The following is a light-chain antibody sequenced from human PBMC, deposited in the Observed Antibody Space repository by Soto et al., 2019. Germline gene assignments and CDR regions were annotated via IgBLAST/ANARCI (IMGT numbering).Light chain of an antibody. V-gene: IGLV1-40*01. J-gene: IGLJ2*01. CDR2: GNI. CDR3: QYYDSSLSGVI. CDR1: SSNIGAGYD. Sequence: QSVLTQPPSVSGAPGQRVTISCTGSSSNIGAGYDVHWYQQLPGTAPKLLISGNINRPSGVPDRFSGSKSGTSASLAITGLQADDEADYYCQYYDSSLSGVIFGGGTKLTVL.